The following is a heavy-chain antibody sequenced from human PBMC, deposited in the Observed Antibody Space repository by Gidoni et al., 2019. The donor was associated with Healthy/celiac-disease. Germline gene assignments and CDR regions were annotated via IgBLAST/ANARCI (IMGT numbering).Heavy chain of an antibody. CDR3: ARPAYDFWSGYSEYYFDY. CDR1: GYTFTSYG. Sequence: QVQLVQSGAAVKKPGASVKVSCKASGYTFTSYGNSWVRQAPGQGLGWMGWISTYNDNTNYAQKLQGRVTMTTDTSTSTAYMELRSLRSDDTAVYYGARPAYDFWSGYSEYYFDYWGQGTLVTVSS. D-gene: IGHD3-3*01. CDR2: ISTYNDNT. J-gene: IGHJ4*02. V-gene: IGHV1-18*01.